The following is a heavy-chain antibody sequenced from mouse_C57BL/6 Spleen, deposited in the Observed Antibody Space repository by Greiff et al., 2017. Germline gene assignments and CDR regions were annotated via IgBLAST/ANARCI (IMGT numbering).Heavy chain of an antibody. CDR2: INPYNGGT. CDR3: ARSGGDGVFFDY. CDR1: GYTFTDYY. J-gene: IGHJ2*01. D-gene: IGHD3-1*01. Sequence: VQLQQSGPVLVKPGASVKMSCKASGYTFTDYYMNWVKQSHGKSLEWIGVINPYNGGTSYNQKFKGKATLTVDKSSSTAYMELNSLTSEDSAVYYCARSGGDGVFFDYWGQGTTLTVSS. V-gene: IGHV1-19*01.